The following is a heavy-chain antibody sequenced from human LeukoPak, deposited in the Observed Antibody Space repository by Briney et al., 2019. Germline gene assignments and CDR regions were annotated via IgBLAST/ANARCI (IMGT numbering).Heavy chain of an antibody. J-gene: IGHJ4*02. CDR1: GFTFNSYG. D-gene: IGHD4-17*01. V-gene: IGHV3-33*01. Sequence: GGSLRLSCAASGFTFNSYGIHWVRQAPSKGLEWVAFIWYDGSNKYYADSVKGRFTISRDNSKNTLYLQMNSLRAEDTAVYYCARARTTRGFDYWGQGTLVTVSS. CDR2: IWYDGSNK. CDR3: ARARTTRGFDY.